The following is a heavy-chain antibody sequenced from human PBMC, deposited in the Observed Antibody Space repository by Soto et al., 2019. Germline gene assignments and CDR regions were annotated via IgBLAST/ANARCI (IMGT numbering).Heavy chain of an antibody. CDR1: GDSISSRNW. CDR2: IYHSGST. J-gene: IGHJ4*02. Sequence: LLQESGPGLVKPSGTLSLTCAVSGDSISSRNWWTWVRQPPGKGLEWLGEIYHSGSTDYNPSLKSRVTISVDESKNQFSLNLTSVTAADTAVYYCASKGGFGSGSYIWGQGTLVTVSS. D-gene: IGHD3-10*01. V-gene: IGHV4-4*02. CDR3: ASKGGFGSGSYI.